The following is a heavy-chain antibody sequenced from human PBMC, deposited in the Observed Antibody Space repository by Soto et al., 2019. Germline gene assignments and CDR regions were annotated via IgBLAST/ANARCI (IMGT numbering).Heavy chain of an antibody. J-gene: IGHJ6*02. V-gene: IGHV4-59*01. Sequence: AETLSLTCTPSGRSISSYYWSLIRQPPGKGLEWIGYIYYSGSTNYNPSLKSRVTISVDTSKNQFSLKLSPVIGADTAGFSWAREGASRSYYYGMDVWGQGTTVTVSS. CDR3: AREGASRSYYYGMDV. CDR1: GRSISSYY. CDR2: IYYSGST.